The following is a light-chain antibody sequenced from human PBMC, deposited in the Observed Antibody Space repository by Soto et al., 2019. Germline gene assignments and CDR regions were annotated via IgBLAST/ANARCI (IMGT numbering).Light chain of an antibody. V-gene: IGKV3-20*01. CDR1: QGVSRK. J-gene: IGKJ5*01. CDR3: QHYDSLPST. CDR2: GAS. Sequence: EIVMTQSPATLSVAPGERVTFSCRAGQGVSRKLAWYQHKPGQAPRLLIYGASSRATGIPDRFSGSGSGTDFTLTISRLEPEDFAVFYCQHYDSLPSTFGQGTRLEIK.